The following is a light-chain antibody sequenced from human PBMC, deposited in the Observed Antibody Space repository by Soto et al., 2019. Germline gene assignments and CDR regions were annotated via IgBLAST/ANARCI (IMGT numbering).Light chain of an antibody. CDR3: SSYTTSSSRV. CDR2: EVT. Sequence: QSVLTQPASVSGSPGQSIIISCTGTSSDVGGFNYVSWYQQHPGKAPKLLIFEVTNRPSGVSYRFSGSKSGNTASLTISGLQADDEADYYCSSYTTSSSRVFGGGTKLTVL. V-gene: IGLV2-14*01. J-gene: IGLJ2*01. CDR1: SSDVGGFNY.